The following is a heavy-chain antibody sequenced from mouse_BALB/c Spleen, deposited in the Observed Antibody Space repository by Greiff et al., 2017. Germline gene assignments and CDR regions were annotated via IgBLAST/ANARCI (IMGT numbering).Heavy chain of an antibody. Sequence: QVQLQQSGAELVKPGASVTLSCKASGYTFTSYYMYWVKQRPGQGLEWIGEINPSNGGTNFNEKFKSKATLTVDKSSSTAYMQLSSMTSEDSAVYYCTRGSYYRVVGYAMDDWGQGTSVTVSS. J-gene: IGHJ4*01. D-gene: IGHD2-12*01. CDR3: TRGSYYRVVGYAMDD. CDR1: GYTFTSYY. CDR2: INPSNGGT. V-gene: IGHV1S81*02.